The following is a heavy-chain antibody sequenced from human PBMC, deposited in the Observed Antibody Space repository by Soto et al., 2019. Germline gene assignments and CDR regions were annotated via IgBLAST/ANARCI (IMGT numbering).Heavy chain of an antibody. CDR3: AKDRQDHNSVWDPFDI. V-gene: IGHV3-23*01. CDR1: GFTFHIYA. J-gene: IGHJ3*02. CDR2: IGGGDDDT. Sequence: GGSLRLSCAASGFTFHIYAMSWVRQAPGKGLEWVSGIGGGDDDTYYADSVKRRFNISRDNSKNTVFMKMTSLRAEDTAIYYCAKDRQDHNSVWDPFDIWGQGTMVTVSS. D-gene: IGHD1-20*01.